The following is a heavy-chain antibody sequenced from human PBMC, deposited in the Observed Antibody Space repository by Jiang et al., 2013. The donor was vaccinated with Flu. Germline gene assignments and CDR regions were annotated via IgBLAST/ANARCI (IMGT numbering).Heavy chain of an antibody. V-gene: IGHV1-3*01. J-gene: IGHJ4*02. CDR1: GYTFTSYA. CDR3: ARDDQEGYFDY. CDR2: INAGNGNT. Sequence: CKASGYTFTSYAMHWVRQAPGQRLEWMGWINAGNGNTKYSQKFQGRVTITRDTSASTAYMELSSLRSEDTAVYYCARDDQEGYFDYWGQGTLVTVSS.